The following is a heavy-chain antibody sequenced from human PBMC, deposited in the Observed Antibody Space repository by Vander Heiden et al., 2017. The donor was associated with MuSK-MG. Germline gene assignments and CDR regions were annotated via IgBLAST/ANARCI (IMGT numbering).Heavy chain of an antibody. D-gene: IGHD6-13*01. CDR3: TRRQFSSSLYYYYMDV. J-gene: IGHJ6*03. CDR1: GFTLSGSA. Sequence: EVQLVESGGGLVQPGWSLKLSCAASGFTLSGSALHWVRQASGKGLEWVGRIRSKTNSDATAYTASVKGRFTISRDDSKNTAYLQMNSLRTEDTAVYYCTRRQFSSSLYYYYMDVWGKGTTVTVSS. V-gene: IGHV3-73*02. CDR2: IRSKTNSDAT.